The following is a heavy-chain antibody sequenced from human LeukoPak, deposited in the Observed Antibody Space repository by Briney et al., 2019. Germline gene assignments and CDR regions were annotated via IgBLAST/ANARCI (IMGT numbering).Heavy chain of an antibody. CDR3: AKAVLLWFGGGFDY. J-gene: IGHJ4*02. V-gene: IGHV3-23*01. CDR2: ISGSGGST. Sequence: PGGSLRLSCAASGFSLSNYAMSWVRQAPGKGLEWVSAISGSGGSTYYADSVKGRFTISRDNSKNTLYLQMSSLRAEDTALYYCAKAVLLWFGGGFDYWGQGTLVTVSS. CDR1: GFSLSNYA. D-gene: IGHD3-10*01.